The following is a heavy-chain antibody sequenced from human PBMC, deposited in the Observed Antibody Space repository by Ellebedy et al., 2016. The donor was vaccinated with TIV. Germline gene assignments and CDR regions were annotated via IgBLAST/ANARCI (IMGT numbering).Heavy chain of an antibody. Sequence: GGSLRLSCGASGFNFADYGMTWVRQAPGKGLEWVSGINWSGDSTSYAESVKGRFTISRDNAKHSLFLQLNSLRAEDSALYYCVRDRQWLGYDFWGQGTRVTVSS. CDR1: GFNFADYG. CDR3: VRDRQWLGYDF. D-gene: IGHD6-19*01. J-gene: IGHJ4*02. CDR2: INWSGDST. V-gene: IGHV3-20*04.